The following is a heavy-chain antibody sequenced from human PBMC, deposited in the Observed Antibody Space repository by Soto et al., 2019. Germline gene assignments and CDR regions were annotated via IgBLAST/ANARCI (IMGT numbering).Heavy chain of an antibody. V-gene: IGHV3-53*04. CDR2: IYSGGST. J-gene: IGHJ3*02. CDR1: GFTVSSNY. CDR3: ARERGGARWRDAFDI. Sequence: GGSLRLSCAASGFTVSSNYMSWVRQAPGKGLEWVSVIYSGGSTYYADSVKGRFTISRHNSKNTLYLQMNSLRAEDTAVYYCARERGGARWRDAFDIWGQGTMVTVSS. D-gene: IGHD2-15*01.